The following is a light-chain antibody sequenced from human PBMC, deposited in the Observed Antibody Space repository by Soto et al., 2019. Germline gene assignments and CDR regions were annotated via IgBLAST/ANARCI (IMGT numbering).Light chain of an antibody. J-gene: IGKJ4*01. CDR2: KAS. CDR1: QSISHW. Sequence: DIQMTQSPSTLSASVGDIVAITCRASQSISHWLAWYQQKPGKAPKLLIYKASSLQSGVPSRFSGSGSGTEFTLTISSLQPDDFVTYYCQQYNSFPLTFGGGTKVEIK. V-gene: IGKV1-5*03. CDR3: QQYNSFPLT.